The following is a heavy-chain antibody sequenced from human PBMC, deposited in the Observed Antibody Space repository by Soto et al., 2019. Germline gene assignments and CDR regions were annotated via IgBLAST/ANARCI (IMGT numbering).Heavy chain of an antibody. CDR3: NWNYYDSNGYDAFDI. D-gene: IGHD3-22*01. V-gene: IGHV3-49*03. J-gene: IGHJ3*02. Sequence: GGSLILSCTASGFTFGDYAMSWFRQAPGKGLEWVGFIRSKAYGGTTEYAASVKGRFTISRDDSKSIAYLQMNSLKTEDTAEYYCNWNYYDSNGYDAFDIWGQGTMVTVSS. CDR1: GFTFGDYA. CDR2: IRSKAYGGTT.